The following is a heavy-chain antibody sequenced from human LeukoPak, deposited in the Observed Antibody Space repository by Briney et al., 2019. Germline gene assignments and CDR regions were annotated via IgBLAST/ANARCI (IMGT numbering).Heavy chain of an antibody. CDR1: GGSISSGSYY. V-gene: IGHV4-61*02. CDR2: IYTSGST. Sequence: SETLSLTCTVSGGSISSGSYYWSWIRQPAGKGLEWIGRIYTSGSTNYNPSLKSRVTISVDTSKNQFSLKLSSVTAADTAVYYCARDVAIGYCSSTSCYDWFDPWGQGTLVTVSS. D-gene: IGHD2-2*03. CDR3: ARDVAIGYCSSTSCYDWFDP. J-gene: IGHJ5*02.